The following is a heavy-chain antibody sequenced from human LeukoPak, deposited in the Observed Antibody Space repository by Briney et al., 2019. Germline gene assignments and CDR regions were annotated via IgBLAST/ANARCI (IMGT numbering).Heavy chain of an antibody. J-gene: IGHJ3*02. D-gene: IGHD6-19*01. CDR2: ISYDGSNK. CDR1: GFTFSSYA. V-gene: IGHV3-30*18. CDR3: AKVQWLVDVDAFDI. Sequence: GGSLRLSCAASGFTFSSYAMHWVRQAPGKGLEWVAVISYDGSNKYYADSVKGRFTISRDNSKNTLYLQMNSLRAEDTAVYYCAKVQWLVDVDAFDIWGQGTMVTVSS.